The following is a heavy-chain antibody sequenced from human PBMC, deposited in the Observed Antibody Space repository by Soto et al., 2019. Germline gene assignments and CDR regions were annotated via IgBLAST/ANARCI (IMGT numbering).Heavy chain of an antibody. Sequence: QVQLQESGPGLVNPSQTLSLTCTVSSGSISSGGYYWSWIRQHPGKGLEWIGYTFYSGATYYNPSLKSRTIISVDKSKNQFSLTLTSLTAADTAVYYCARVQPYDYGANTGWLDPWGQGTLVTVSS. CDR2: TFYSGAT. J-gene: IGHJ5*02. CDR3: ARVQPYDYGANTGWLDP. D-gene: IGHD4-17*01. V-gene: IGHV4-31*03. CDR1: SGSISSGGYY.